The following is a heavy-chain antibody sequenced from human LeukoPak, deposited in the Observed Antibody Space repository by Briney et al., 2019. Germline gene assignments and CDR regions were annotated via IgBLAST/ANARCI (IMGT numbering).Heavy chain of an antibody. J-gene: IGHJ4*02. CDR2: INPNSGGT. CDR3: ARDPTRIVVVPAAPDY. Sequence: GASVKVSRKASGYTFTGYYMHWVRQAPGQGLEWMGWINPNSGGTNYAQKFQGRVNMTRDTSISTAYMELSRLRSDDTDVYYCARDPTRIVVVPAAPDYWGQGTLVTVSS. V-gene: IGHV1-2*02. CDR1: GYTFTGYY. D-gene: IGHD2-2*01.